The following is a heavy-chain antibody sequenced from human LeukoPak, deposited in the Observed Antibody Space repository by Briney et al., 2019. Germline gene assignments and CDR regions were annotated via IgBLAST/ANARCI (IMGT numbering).Heavy chain of an antibody. Sequence: PSQTLSLTCTVSGGSISSGSYYWSWIRQPAGKGLAWIGRIYTSGSTNYNPSLKSRVTISVDTSKNQFSLKLSSVTAADTAVYYCARGPGMNWGQGTLVTVSS. CDR2: IYTSGST. J-gene: IGHJ4*02. D-gene: IGHD1-26*01. CDR3: ARGPGMN. CDR1: GGSISSGSYY. V-gene: IGHV4-61*02.